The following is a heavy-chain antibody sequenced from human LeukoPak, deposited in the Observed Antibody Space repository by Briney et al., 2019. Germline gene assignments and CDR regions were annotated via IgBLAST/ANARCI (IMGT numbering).Heavy chain of an antibody. CDR1: GYTFTSYW. V-gene: IGHV5-51*01. CDR2: IYPGDSDT. D-gene: IGHD1-26*01. Sequence: PGESLKISCKGSGYTFTSYWICGGRQMPGKGLEWMGIIYPGDSDTRYSPSFQVHVTISAEKSLSTPNPQASSLKTSHTPMFYCARHGELGNWFDPWGQGTLVTVSS. CDR3: ARHGELGNWFDP. J-gene: IGHJ5*02.